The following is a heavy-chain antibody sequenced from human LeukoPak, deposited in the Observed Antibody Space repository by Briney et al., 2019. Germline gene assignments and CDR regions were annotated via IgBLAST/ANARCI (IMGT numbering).Heavy chain of an antibody. D-gene: IGHD6-13*01. V-gene: IGHV3-73*01. Sequence: GGSLRLSCAASGFTFSGSAMHWVRQASGKGLEWVGRIRSKANSYATAYAASVKGRFTISRDDSKNTAYLQMNSLKTEDTAVYYCSNIAAAENWGQGTLVTVSS. CDR3: SNIAAAEN. CDR2: IRSKANSYAT. J-gene: IGHJ4*02. CDR1: GFTFSGSA.